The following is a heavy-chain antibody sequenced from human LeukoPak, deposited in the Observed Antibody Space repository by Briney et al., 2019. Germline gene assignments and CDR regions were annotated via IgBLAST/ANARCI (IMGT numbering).Heavy chain of an antibody. Sequence: PSETLSLTCTVSGGSISSGGYYWSWIRQPPGKGLEWIGYIYHSGSTYYNPSLKSRVTISVDRSKNQFSLKLSSVTAADTAVYYCARAGKASGYSYGYDYYYYMDVWGKGTTVTVSS. V-gene: IGHV4-30-2*01. J-gene: IGHJ6*03. CDR2: IYHSGST. CDR3: ARAGKASGYSYGYDYYYYMDV. CDR1: GGSISSGGYY. D-gene: IGHD5-18*01.